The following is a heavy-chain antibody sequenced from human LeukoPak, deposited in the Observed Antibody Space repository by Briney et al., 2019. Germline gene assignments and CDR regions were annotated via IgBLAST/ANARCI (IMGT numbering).Heavy chain of an antibody. J-gene: IGHJ3*02. Sequence: GGSLRLSCAASGFTFSSYGMHWVRQAPGKGLEWVAVISYDGSNKYYADSVKGRFTISRDNSKNTLYLQMNSLRAEDTAVYYCAAFDLSSGYYLLSGRNDAFDIWGQGTMVTVSS. CDR3: AAFDLSSGYYLLSGRNDAFDI. V-gene: IGHV3-30*03. CDR2: ISYDGSNK. D-gene: IGHD3-22*01. CDR1: GFTFSSYG.